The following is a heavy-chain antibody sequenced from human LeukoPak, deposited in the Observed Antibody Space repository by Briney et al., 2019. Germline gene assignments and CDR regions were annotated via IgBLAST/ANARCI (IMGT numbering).Heavy chain of an antibody. Sequence: GGSLRLSCAASGFTFSSYAMHWVRQAPGKGLEWVSVIYSGGSTYYADSVKGRFTISRDNSKNTLYLQMNSLRAEDTAVYYCASEIAAAGRGAFDIWGQGTMVTVSS. D-gene: IGHD6-13*01. CDR1: GFTFSSYA. CDR3: ASEIAAAGRGAFDI. CDR2: IYSGGST. V-gene: IGHV3-53*01. J-gene: IGHJ3*02.